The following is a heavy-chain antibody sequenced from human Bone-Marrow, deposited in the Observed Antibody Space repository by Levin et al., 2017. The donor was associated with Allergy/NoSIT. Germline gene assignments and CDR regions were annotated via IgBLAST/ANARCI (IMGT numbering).Heavy chain of an antibody. D-gene: IGHD2-21*01. Sequence: ASETLSLTCAVYGGSFSDNHWSWVRQPPGKGLEWIGEINHSGSTSYNTSFKSRVTLSVDASKSQFALRLRSVTAADTAVYYCVRGRRGRGSDYEINYYFYHMDVWGTGTTVTVSS. J-gene: IGHJ6*03. CDR3: VRGRRGRGSDYEINYYFYHMDV. CDR1: GGSFSDNH. CDR2: INHSGST. V-gene: IGHV4-34*01.